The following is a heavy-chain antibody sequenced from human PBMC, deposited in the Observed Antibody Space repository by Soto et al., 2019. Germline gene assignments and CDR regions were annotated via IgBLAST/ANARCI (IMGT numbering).Heavy chain of an antibody. J-gene: IGHJ4*02. CDR3: ADPPCY. Sequence: LEDLCLTCNGSGGFVSGYHWSWIRQPPGKVLEWIGYVNNNGNTDYNPSLESRVTISVDTSRNQISLYLTSVTAADTAIYYYADPPCYWGQGTLVTVSS. CDR1: GGFVSGYH. CDR2: VNNNGNT. V-gene: IGHV4-59*02.